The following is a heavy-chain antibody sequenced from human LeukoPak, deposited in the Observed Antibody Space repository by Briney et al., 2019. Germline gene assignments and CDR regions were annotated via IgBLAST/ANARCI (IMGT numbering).Heavy chain of an antibody. Sequence: ASVKVSCKASGGTFSSYAISWVRQAPGQGLEWMGGIIPIFGTANYAQKFQGRVTITADESTSTAYMELSSLRSEDTAVYYCARLSDEGSGTSCYPHWCDYWGQGTLVTVSS. V-gene: IGHV1-69*13. J-gene: IGHJ4*02. CDR1: GGTFSSYA. D-gene: IGHD2-2*01. CDR3: ARLSDEGSGTSCYPHWCDY. CDR2: IIPIFGTA.